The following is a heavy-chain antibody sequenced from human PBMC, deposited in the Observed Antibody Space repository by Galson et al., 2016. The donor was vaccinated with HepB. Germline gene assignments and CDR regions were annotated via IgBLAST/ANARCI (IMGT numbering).Heavy chain of an antibody. V-gene: IGHV1-69*13. CDR1: GGTFSSYA. D-gene: IGHD2-2*02. CDR3: ARGGPPRDIVVVPAAINYYYGMDV. J-gene: IGHJ6*02. Sequence: SVKVSCKASGGTFSSYAISWVRQAPGQGLEWMGGIIPIFGTANYAQKFQGRVTITADESTSTAYMELSSLRSEDTAVYYCARGGPPRDIVVVPAAINYYYGMDVWGQGTTVTVSS. CDR2: IIPIFGTA.